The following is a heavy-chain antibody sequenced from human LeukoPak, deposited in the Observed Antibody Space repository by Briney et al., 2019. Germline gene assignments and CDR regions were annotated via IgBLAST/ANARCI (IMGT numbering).Heavy chain of an antibody. Sequence: GGSLRLSCAASGFTFSRHWMSWVRQAPGKGLEWVSSIEASGGATYYADSVKGRFTISRDNSKNTFYLQMNSLRAEDTALYYCAKGSGSGWYGWFAPWGQGTLVTVSS. D-gene: IGHD6-19*01. V-gene: IGHV3-23*01. CDR2: IEASGGAT. J-gene: IGHJ5*02. CDR3: AKGSGSGWYGWFAP. CDR1: GFTFSRHW.